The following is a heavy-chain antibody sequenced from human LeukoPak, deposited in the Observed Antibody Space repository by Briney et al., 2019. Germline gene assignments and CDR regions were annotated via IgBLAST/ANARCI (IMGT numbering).Heavy chain of an antibody. J-gene: IGHJ4*02. CDR1: GFTFRDYS. CDR2: ISTSGNYI. V-gene: IGHV3-21*01. D-gene: IGHD3-22*01. Sequence: GGSLRLSCAASGFTFRDYSMNWVRQAPGKGLEWVSYISTSGNYIYYADSVKGRFTISRDNAKNSLYLRMHSLRAEDTALYYCARGAYNSGGTHENWGQGTLVTVSS. CDR3: ARGAYNSGGTHEN.